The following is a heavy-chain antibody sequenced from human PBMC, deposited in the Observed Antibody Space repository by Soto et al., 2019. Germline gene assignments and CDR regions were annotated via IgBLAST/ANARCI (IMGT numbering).Heavy chain of an antibody. CDR3: AKHRYYGSGNDYSYYYLDV. V-gene: IGHV3-23*01. CDR1: GSTLTSYD. Sequence: GGSLRLSCVASGSTLTSYDMSWVRQAPGKGLEWVSDISASGATTHHADSVKGRFTISRDNSKNTLYLQMSSLRAEDTAVYYCAKHRYYGSGNDYSYYYLDVWGKGTTVTVSS. D-gene: IGHD3-10*01. CDR2: ISASGATT. J-gene: IGHJ6*03.